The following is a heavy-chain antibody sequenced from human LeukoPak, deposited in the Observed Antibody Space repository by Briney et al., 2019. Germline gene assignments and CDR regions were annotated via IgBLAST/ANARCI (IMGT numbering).Heavy chain of an antibody. CDR2: ISSDGSST. CDR1: GFTFSTYG. D-gene: IGHD6-13*01. CDR3: ARDFGSSWYYFDY. J-gene: IGHJ4*02. Sequence: GRSLRLSCEASGFTFSTYGMHWVRQAPGKGLVWVSRISSDGSSTSYADSVKGRFTISRDNAKNTLYLQMNSLRAEDTAVYYCARDFGSSWYYFDYWGQGTLVTVSS. V-gene: IGHV3-74*01.